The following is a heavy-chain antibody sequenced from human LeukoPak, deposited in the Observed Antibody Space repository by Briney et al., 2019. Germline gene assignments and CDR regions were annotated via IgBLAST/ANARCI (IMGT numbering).Heavy chain of an antibody. D-gene: IGHD6-13*01. CDR1: GFTFSSYR. V-gene: IGHV3-21*01. CDR3: ARASLAAAAAVDY. J-gene: IGHJ4*02. Sequence: GGSLRLSCAASGFTFSSYRMSWVRQAPGKGLEWVSSISSSSSYIYYADSVKGRFTISRDNAKNTLYLQMNSLRAEDTAVYYCARASLAAAAAVDYWGQGTLVTVSS. CDR2: ISSSSSYI.